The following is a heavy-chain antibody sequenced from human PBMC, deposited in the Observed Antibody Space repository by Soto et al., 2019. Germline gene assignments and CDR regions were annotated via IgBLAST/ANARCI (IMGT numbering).Heavy chain of an antibody. CDR2: ISYDGSNK. CDR3: AKGPGRLRGNPPASNYVMDF. V-gene: IGHV3-30*18. CDR1: GFTFSSYG. Sequence: PGGSLRLSCAASGFTFSSYGMHWVRQAPGKGLEWVAVISYDGSNKYYADSVKGRFTISRDNSKNTLYLQMNSLRAEDTAVYYCAKGPGRLRGNPPASNYVMDFWGQGTTVTVSS. J-gene: IGHJ6*02. D-gene: IGHD2-15*01.